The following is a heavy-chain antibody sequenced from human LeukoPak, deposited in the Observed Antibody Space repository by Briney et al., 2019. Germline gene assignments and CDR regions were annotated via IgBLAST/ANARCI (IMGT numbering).Heavy chain of an antibody. V-gene: IGHV4-30-4*01. D-gene: IGHD3-22*01. Sequence: SETLSLTCDVSGASISSNNWWSWIRQPPGKGLEWIGYIYYSGSTYYNPSLKSRVTISVDTSKNQFSLKLSSVTAADTAVYYCAAYYYDSSGYNWFDPWGQGTLVTVSS. CDR1: GASISSNNW. CDR2: IYYSGST. CDR3: AAYYYDSSGYNWFDP. J-gene: IGHJ5*02.